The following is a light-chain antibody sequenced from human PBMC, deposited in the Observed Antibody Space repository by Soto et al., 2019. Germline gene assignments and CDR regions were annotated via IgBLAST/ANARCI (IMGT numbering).Light chain of an antibody. J-gene: IGKJ5*01. CDR3: QQYKNWPPIT. Sequence: EIVMTHSPATLSVSPGERATLSCSASQSVSNNLAWYQQKPGQAPRLLIYGASTRATGVPARFSGSGSGTEFTLTISSLQSEDSAVYFCQQYKNWPPITFGQGTRLEIK. CDR1: QSVSNN. CDR2: GAS. V-gene: IGKV3-15*01.